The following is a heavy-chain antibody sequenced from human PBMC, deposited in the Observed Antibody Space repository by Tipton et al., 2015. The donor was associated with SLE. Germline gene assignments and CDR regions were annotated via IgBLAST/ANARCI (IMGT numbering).Heavy chain of an antibody. J-gene: IGHJ6*02. CDR1: GGSFRGYY. V-gene: IGHV4-34*01. D-gene: IGHD2-15*01. Sequence: TLSLTCAVYGGSFRGYYWSWIRQPPGKGLEWIGEINHSGSTNYNPSLKSRGTLSVETSKTQFSQKRSSVTAADTAVYYCARGELVLVVAATYYCYGMDFWGQWTTVTGS. CDR3: ARGELVLVVAATYYCYGMDF. CDR2: INHSGST.